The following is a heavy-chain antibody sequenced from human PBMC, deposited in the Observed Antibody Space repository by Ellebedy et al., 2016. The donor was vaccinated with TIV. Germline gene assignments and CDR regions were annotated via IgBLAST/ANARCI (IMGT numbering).Heavy chain of an antibody. J-gene: IGHJ4*02. CDR2: IKQDGGEK. CDR1: GFTFSSHW. D-gene: IGHD5-18*01. CDR3: ARDKSSGSTYGSHFDY. V-gene: IGHV3-7*01. Sequence: GESLKISXAASGFTFSSHWMHWVRQAPGKGLEWVANIKQDGGEKYYVDSVKGRFTISRDNAKNSLCLQMNSLRAEDAAVYYCARDKSSGSTYGSHFDYWGQGTLVTVSS.